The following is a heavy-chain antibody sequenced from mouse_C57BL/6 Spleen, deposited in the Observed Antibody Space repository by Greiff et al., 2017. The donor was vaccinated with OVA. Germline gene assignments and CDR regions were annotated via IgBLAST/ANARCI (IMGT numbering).Heavy chain of an antibody. Sequence: VKLQQPGAELVKPGASVKLSCQASGYTFTSYWMQWVKQRPGPGLEWIGELDPSDSYNNYNQKFKGKATLTVDTSSSTAYMQLSSLTSEDSAVYYCARGYYYGSSWIDYWGQGTTRTVSS. CDR2: LDPSDSYN. CDR1: GYTFTSYW. D-gene: IGHD1-1*01. J-gene: IGHJ2*01. V-gene: IGHV1-50*01. CDR3: ARGYYYGSSWIDY.